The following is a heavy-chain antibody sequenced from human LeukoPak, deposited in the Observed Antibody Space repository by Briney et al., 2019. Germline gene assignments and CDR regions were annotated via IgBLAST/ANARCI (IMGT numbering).Heavy chain of an antibody. V-gene: IGHV4-4*07. CDR3: AREISGVVVITRYNWFDP. Sequence: SETLSLTCTVSGGSISSYYWSWIRQPAGKGLEWIGRIYTSGSTNYNPSLKSRVTMSVDTSKNQFSLKLSSVTAADTAVYYCAREISGVVVITRYNWFDPWGQGTLVTVSS. CDR1: GGSISSYY. J-gene: IGHJ5*02. CDR2: IYTSGST. D-gene: IGHD3-22*01.